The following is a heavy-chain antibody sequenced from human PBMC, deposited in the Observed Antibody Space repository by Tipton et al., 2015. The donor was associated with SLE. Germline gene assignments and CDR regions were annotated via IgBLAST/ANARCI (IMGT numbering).Heavy chain of an antibody. Sequence: TLSLTCTVSGGSITSSTYYWGWIRQPPGKGPEWIGSIYYSGSTYYNPSLKSRVSISVDTPKSQFSLKLSSVTAADTAVYYCARDLGDKNAFDIWGQGTMVTVSS. V-gene: IGHV4-39*07. CDR3: ARDLGDKNAFDI. CDR2: IYYSGST. J-gene: IGHJ3*02. D-gene: IGHD3-16*01. CDR1: GGSITSSTYY.